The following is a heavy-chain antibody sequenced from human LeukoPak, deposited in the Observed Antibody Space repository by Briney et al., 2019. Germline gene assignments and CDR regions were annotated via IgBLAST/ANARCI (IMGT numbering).Heavy chain of an antibody. CDR2: IYSGGST. Sequence: GGSLRLSCAASGFTVSSNYMSWVRQAPGKGLEWVSVIYSGGSTYYADSVKGRFTISRDNSKNTLYLQMNSLRAEDTAEYYCARGSVVVPAAFDYWGQGTLVTVSS. V-gene: IGHV3-53*01. CDR1: GFTVSSNY. D-gene: IGHD2-2*01. J-gene: IGHJ4*02. CDR3: ARGSVVVPAAFDY.